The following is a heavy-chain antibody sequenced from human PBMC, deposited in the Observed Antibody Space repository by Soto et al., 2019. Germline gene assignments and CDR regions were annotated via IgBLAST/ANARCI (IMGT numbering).Heavy chain of an antibody. J-gene: IGHJ5*02. CDR2: TYYRSRFFS. CDR1: GDSVSSYSAA. Sequence: SQTLSLTCAISGDSVSSYSAAWNWIRQSPSGGLEWLGRTYYRSRFFSDYAEPVKSRIIINPDTSKNQFSLQLKSVTPEDTAVYYCVRDRYSSSGWFDPWGQGTLVTVSS. V-gene: IGHV6-1*01. CDR3: VRDRYSSSGWFDP. D-gene: IGHD3-10*01.